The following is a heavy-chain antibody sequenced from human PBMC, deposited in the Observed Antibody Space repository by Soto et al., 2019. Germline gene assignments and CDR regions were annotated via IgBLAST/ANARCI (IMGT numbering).Heavy chain of an antibody. CDR2: ISAYNGNT. CDR3: ASEYWYGPGGAY. D-gene: IGHD3-10*01. Sequence: QVQLVQSGAEVKKPGASVKVSCKASGYTFTSYGISWVRQAPGQGLEWMGWISAYNGNTNYAQKLQGRVTMTTDTSTTSAYMELRGLRCDGTAVYYWASEYWYGPGGAYWGQGTLVTVSS. V-gene: IGHV1-18*01. J-gene: IGHJ4*02. CDR1: GYTFTSYG.